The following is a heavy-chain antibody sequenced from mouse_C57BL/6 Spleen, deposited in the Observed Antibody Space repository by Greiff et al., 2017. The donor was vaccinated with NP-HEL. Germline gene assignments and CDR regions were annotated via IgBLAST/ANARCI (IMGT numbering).Heavy chain of an antibody. D-gene: IGHD2-3*01. J-gene: IGHJ1*03. Sequence: EVKVEESGGGLVKPGGSLKLSCAASGFNFSSYAMSWVRQTPEKRLEWVATISAGGSYTYYPANVKGRFTISRDNAKNNLYLQMSHLKSEDTAMYYCARGRGWLLQWYFDVWGTGTTVTVSS. V-gene: IGHV5-4*03. CDR1: GFNFSSYA. CDR2: ISAGGSYT. CDR3: ARGRGWLLQWYFDV.